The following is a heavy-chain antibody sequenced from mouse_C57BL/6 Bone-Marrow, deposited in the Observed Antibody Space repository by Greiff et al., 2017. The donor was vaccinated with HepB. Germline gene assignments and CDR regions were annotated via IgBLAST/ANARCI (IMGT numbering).Heavy chain of an antibody. D-gene: IGHD1-1*01. CDR3: ARSDYYGSSYDYAMDY. J-gene: IGHJ4*01. V-gene: IGHV1-76*01. CDR1: GYTFTDYY. CDR2: IYPGSGNT. Sequence: QVQLQQPGAELVRPGASVKLSCKASGYTFTDYYINWVKQRPGQGLEWIARIYPGSGNTYYNEKFKGKATLTAEKSSSTAYMQLSSLTSEDSAVYFCARSDYYGSSYDYAMDYWGQGTSVTVSS.